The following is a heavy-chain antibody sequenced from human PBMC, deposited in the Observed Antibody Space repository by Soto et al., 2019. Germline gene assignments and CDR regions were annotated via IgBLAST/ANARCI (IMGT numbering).Heavy chain of an antibody. CDR2: IYTSGST. Sequence: SETLSLTCTVSGGSISSYYWSWIRQPAGKGLEWIGRIYTSGSTNYNPSLKSRVTMSVDTCKNQFSLKLSSVTAADTAVYYCARAGSSKTCYDVFDYWGQGSLVTVSS. D-gene: IGHD2-2*01. J-gene: IGHJ4*02. CDR3: ARAGSSKTCYDVFDY. CDR1: GGSISSYY. V-gene: IGHV4-4*07.